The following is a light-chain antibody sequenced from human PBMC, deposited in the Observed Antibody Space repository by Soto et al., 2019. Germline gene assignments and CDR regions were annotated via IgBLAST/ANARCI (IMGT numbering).Light chain of an antibody. Sequence: QSVLTQPASVSGSPGQSIAISCTGTSSDVGAFNYVSWYQQHPGKAPKFMIFDVSSRPSGVSDRFSGSKSGNTASLTISGLQTEDDADYYCASYTTSSPYVFGTGTKV. CDR3: ASYTTSSPYV. CDR2: DVS. CDR1: SSDVGAFNY. V-gene: IGLV2-14*03. J-gene: IGLJ1*01.